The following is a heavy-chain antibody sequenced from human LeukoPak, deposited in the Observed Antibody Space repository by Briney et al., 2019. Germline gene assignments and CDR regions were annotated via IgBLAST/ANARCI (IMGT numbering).Heavy chain of an antibody. D-gene: IGHD3-10*01. CDR2: LSSSGAST. CDR3: AKDVMVRRATHSFDY. Sequence: GGSLRLSCAASGFTLRSCAMIWVRQAPGKGLEWVSALSSSGASTYSTGPVKGRFTISRANSKKTLYLQMNRLRAEDTALYYCAKDVMVRRATHSFDYWGQGTLVTVSS. CDR1: GFTLRSCA. V-gene: IGHV3-23*01. J-gene: IGHJ4*02.